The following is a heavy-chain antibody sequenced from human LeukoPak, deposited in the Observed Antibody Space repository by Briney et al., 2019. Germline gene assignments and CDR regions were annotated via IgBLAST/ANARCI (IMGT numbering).Heavy chain of an antibody. CDR1: EFSVGSNY. Sequence: GGSLRLSCAASEFSVGSNYMTWVRQAPGKGLEWVSLIYSGGSTYYADSVKGRFTISRDNSKNTLYLQMNSLRAEDTAVYYCAKLPSGYYGSGSYYKAWIDYWGQGTLVTVSS. CDR3: AKLPSGYYGSGSYYKAWIDY. CDR2: IYSGGST. D-gene: IGHD3-10*01. J-gene: IGHJ4*02. V-gene: IGHV3-53*01.